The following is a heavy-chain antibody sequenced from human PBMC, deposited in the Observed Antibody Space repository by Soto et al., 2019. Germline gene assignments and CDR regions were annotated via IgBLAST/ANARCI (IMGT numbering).Heavy chain of an antibody. Sequence: QVQLVQSGAEVKKPGASLRVSCETSGGTSTIYTITWVRQAPGQGLQWMGRIVPTLRITNYAQEIQGRLTITADSSTSTANIELTSLTSEDTAVYYCATDKYGAGRVGVHFWGQGTLVTVSS. V-gene: IGHV1-69*08. CDR1: GGTSTIYT. CDR2: IVPTLRIT. D-gene: IGHD3-3*02. J-gene: IGHJ4*02. CDR3: ATDKYGAGRVGVHF.